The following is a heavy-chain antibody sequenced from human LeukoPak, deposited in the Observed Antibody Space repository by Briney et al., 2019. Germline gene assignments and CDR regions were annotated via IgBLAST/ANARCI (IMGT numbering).Heavy chain of an antibody. V-gene: IGHV3-23*01. CDR2: ISGSGGST. Sequence: GGSLRLTCAASGFTFSIYAMSWVRQAPEEALEWVSAISGSGGSTYYADSVKGRFTISRDNSKNTLYLQMNSLRAEDTAVYYCEKDPEYYDFWSGYLDYWGQGTLVTVSS. D-gene: IGHD3-3*01. CDR1: GFTFSIYA. CDR3: EKDPEYYDFWSGYLDY. J-gene: IGHJ4*02.